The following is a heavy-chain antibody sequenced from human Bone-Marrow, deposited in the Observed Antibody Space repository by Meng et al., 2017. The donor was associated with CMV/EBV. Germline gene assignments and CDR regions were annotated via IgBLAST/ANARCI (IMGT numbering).Heavy chain of an antibody. J-gene: IGHJ4*02. CDR2: INHSGST. D-gene: IGHD1-26*01. CDR1: GGSFSGYY. CDR3: ATSAGSYYPIDY. Sequence: SETLSLTCAVYGGSFSGYYWSWIRQPPGKGLEWIGEINHSGSTNYNPSLKSRVTISVDTSKNQFSLKLSSVTAADTAVYYCATSAGSYYPIDYWGQGTLVTVSS. V-gene: IGHV4-34*01.